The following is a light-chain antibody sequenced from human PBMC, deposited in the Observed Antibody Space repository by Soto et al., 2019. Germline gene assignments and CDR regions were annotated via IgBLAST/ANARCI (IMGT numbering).Light chain of an antibody. Sequence: QSALTQPASVSGSPGQSITISCTGTSSDVGGYNYVSWYQQHPGKAPKLMIYDVSNRPSGVSNRFSGSQSGNTASLTISGHQAEDEADYYTISSTLLYVFGTGTKLTVL. J-gene: IGLJ1*01. CDR3: DYYTISSTLLYV. V-gene: IGLV2-14*01. CDR2: DVS. CDR1: SSDVGGYNY.